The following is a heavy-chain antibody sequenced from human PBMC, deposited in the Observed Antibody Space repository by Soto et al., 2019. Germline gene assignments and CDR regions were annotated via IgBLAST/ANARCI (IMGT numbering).Heavy chain of an antibody. CDR2: IYHSGST. CDR3: DNVGTIELANGDRAYWFDP. V-gene: IGHV4-30-2*01. J-gene: IGHJ5*02. Sequence: QLQLQESGSGLVKPSQTLSLTCAVSGGSISSGGYSWSWIRQPPGKGLEWLGYIYHSGSTYYNPSPKSRVTISVNRSKNQLTLKPSSVTAADTAVYYCDNVGTIELANGDRAYWFDPWGQGTLVTVSS. CDR1: GGSISSGGYS. D-gene: IGHD6-19*01.